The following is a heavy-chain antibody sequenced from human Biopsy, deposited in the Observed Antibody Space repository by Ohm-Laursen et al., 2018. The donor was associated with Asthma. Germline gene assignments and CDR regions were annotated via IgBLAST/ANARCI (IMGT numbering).Heavy chain of an antibody. D-gene: IGHD3-10*01. CDR3: GRERSYMVDY. V-gene: IGHV3-33*01. CDR1: GFTFGSYG. J-gene: IGHJ4*02. Sequence: SLRLSCAASGFTFGSYGLHWVRQTPGKGLEWVADIWFDGSNKHYADSVKGRFTISRDNSKNTLYLQMNSLRAEDTALYYCGRERSYMVDYWGQGTLVIVSS. CDR2: IWFDGSNK.